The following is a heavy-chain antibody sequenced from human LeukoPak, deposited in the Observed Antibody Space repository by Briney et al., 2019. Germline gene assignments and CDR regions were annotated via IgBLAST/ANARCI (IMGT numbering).Heavy chain of an antibody. D-gene: IGHD1-1*01. Sequence: SETLSLTCAVYGGSFSGYYWTWIRQPPGKGLEWIGEINHSGSTYYNPSLKSRVTISVDRSKNQFSLKLSSVTAADTAVYYCARGGVTGTFDYWGQGTLVTVSS. V-gene: IGHV4-34*01. CDR1: GGSFSGYY. CDR2: INHSGST. CDR3: ARGGVTGTFDY. J-gene: IGHJ4*02.